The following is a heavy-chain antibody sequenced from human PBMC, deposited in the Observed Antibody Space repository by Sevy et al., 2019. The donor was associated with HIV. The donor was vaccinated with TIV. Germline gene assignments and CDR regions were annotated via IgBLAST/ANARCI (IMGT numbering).Heavy chain of an antibody. V-gene: IGHV4-61*01. CDR1: GGSLSSGSYY. J-gene: IGHJ4*02. D-gene: IGHD6-13*01. CDR3: VIDRIAAAGGYFDN. Sequence: SETLSLTCTVSGGSLSSGSYYWSWIRQPPGKGLEWIGYISYIGSTNYIPSLTSRVTISVDTYKNQLSLRLTSVTAADTAVYYCVIDRIAAAGGYFDNWGQGTLVTVSS. CDR2: ISYIGST.